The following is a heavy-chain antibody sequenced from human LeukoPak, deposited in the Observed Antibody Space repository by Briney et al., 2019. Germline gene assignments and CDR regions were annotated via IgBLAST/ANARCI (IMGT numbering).Heavy chain of an antibody. D-gene: IGHD3-9*01. CDR1: GFTFSSYW. J-gene: IGHJ4*02. CDR2: IKQDGSEK. V-gene: IGHV3-7*01. Sequence: GGSLRLSCAASGFTFSSYWMSWVRQAPGKGLEWVANIKQDGSEKYYVDSVKGRFTISRDNAKNSLYLQMNSLRAEDTAVYYCARVHDTLTGYYIEGFDYWGQGTLVTVSS. CDR3: ARVHDTLTGYYIEGFDY.